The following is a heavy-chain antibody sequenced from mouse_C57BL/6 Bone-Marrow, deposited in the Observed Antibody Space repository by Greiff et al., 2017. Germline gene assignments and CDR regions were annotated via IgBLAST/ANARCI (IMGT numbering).Heavy chain of an antibody. V-gene: IGHV1-5*01. CDR1: GYTFTSYW. J-gene: IGHJ1*03. CDR3: TSHYYGSSPRYFDV. CDR2: IYPGNSDT. Sequence: EVKLVESGTVLARPGASVKMSCKTSGYTFTSYWMHWVKQRPGQGLEWIGAIYPGNSDTSYNQKFKGKAKLTAVTSASTAYMELSSLTNEDSAVYYCTSHYYGSSPRYFDVWGTGTTVTVSS. D-gene: IGHD1-1*01.